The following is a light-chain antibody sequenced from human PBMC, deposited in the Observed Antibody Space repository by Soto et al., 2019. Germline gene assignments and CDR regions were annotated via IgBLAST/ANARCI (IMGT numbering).Light chain of an antibody. CDR1: SSDVGGYNY. V-gene: IGLV2-14*01. J-gene: IGLJ2*01. CDR3: SSYASSRDVF. CDR2: EVS. Sequence: QSALTQPASVSGSPGQSITISCTGTSSDVGGYNYVSWYQQYPGKAPKLMIYEVSNRPSGVSNRFSGCKSGNTASLTISGLQAEDEADYYCSSYASSRDVFFGGGTKLTVL.